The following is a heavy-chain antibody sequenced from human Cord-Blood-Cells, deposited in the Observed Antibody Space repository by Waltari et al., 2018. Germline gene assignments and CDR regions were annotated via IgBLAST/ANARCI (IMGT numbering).Heavy chain of an antibody. V-gene: IGHV3-53*02. D-gene: IGHD6-6*01. CDR1: GFTVRSNY. J-gene: IGHJ4*02. CDR2: IYCGGIT. Sequence: EVQLVETGGGLIQPGGSLSLSCAASGFTVRSNYLSWVRQAPGEGLEWVSVIYCGGITYYADDVKGRFTISRDNSKNTLYLQMNSLRAEDTAVYYCARGGSSSFDYWGQGTLVTVSS. CDR3: ARGGSSSFDY.